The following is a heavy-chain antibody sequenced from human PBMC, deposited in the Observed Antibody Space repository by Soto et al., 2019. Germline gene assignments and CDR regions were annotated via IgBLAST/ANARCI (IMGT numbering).Heavy chain of an antibody. D-gene: IGHD3-3*01. CDR3: ARLVTYYDFWSGYYDPQWYYFDY. J-gene: IGHJ4*02. Sequence: SETLSLTCTVSGGSISSYYWSWIRQPPGKGLEWIGYIYYSGSTNYNPSLKSRVTISVDTSKNQFSLKLNSVTAADTAVYFCARLVTYYDFWSGYYDPQWYYFDYWGQGTLVTVSS. CDR2: IYYSGST. V-gene: IGHV4-59*08. CDR1: GGSISSYY.